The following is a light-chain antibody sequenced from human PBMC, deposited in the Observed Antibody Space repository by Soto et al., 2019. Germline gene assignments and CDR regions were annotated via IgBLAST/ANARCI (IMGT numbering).Light chain of an antibody. V-gene: IGKV3-20*01. CDR2: GTS. CDR3: QHYGGSLYT. CDR1: QTIGNK. J-gene: IGKJ2*01. Sequence: EVVLAQSPATLSVSPGERVTLSCRATQTIGNKLAWYLQRPGQAPRLLMYGTSSRATGTPDRFSGSGSGTDFTLTITRLEPEDFAVYYCQHYGGSLYTFGQGTKVDIK.